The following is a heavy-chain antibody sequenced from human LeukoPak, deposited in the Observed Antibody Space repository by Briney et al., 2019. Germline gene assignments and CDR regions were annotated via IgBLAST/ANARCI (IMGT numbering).Heavy chain of an antibody. Sequence: PSETLSLTCTVSGGSISSSSYYWGWIRQPPGKGLEWIESIYYSGSTYYNPSLKSRVTISVDTSKNQFSLKLSSVTAADTAVYYCAREDIVVVPAAFDPWGQGTLVTVSS. D-gene: IGHD2-2*01. CDR3: AREDIVVVPAAFDP. CDR1: GGSISSSSYY. V-gene: IGHV4-39*07. CDR2: IYYSGST. J-gene: IGHJ5*02.